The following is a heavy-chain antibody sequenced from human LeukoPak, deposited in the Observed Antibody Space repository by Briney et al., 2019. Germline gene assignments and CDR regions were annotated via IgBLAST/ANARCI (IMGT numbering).Heavy chain of an antibody. J-gene: IGHJ4*02. CDR2: ISYDGANK. Sequence: SLRLACSASGFTVSSNYISWVRQAPGKGLEWVALISYDGANKYYADSVKGRFTVSRDNSRNTVYLQMNSLRPEDTAVYYCARANRLTAAATGGYFDCWGQGTLVPVSS. CDR1: GFTVSSNY. V-gene: IGHV3-30-3*01. CDR3: ARANRLTAAATGGYFDC. D-gene: IGHD6-13*01.